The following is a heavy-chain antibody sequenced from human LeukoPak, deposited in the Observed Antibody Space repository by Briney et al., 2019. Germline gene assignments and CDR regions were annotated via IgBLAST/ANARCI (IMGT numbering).Heavy chain of an antibody. V-gene: IGHV4-4*07. J-gene: IGHJ6*03. CDR1: GGSISSYY. Sequence: PSETLSLTCTVSGGSISSYYWSWIRQPAGKGLEWIGRIYTSGSTNYNPSLKSRVTISVDTSKNQFSLKLSSVTAADTAVYYCARGGTAMVTWGYYYYYMDVWGKGTTVTVSS. CDR3: ARGGTAMVTWGYYYYYMDV. CDR2: IYTSGST. D-gene: IGHD5-18*01.